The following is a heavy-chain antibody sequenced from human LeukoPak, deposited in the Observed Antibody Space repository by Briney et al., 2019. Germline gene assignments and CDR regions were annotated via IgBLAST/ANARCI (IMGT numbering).Heavy chain of an antibody. CDR2: INPSSGVT. V-gene: IGHV1-2*02. Sequence: ASVKVSFKTSGYSFIDYYMHWVRQAPGQGLEWMGWINPSSGVTKFSQELQDRVTLTRDTSLSTAYMELNSLTFDDTAIYYCAREDTYGEYRPFDFWGQGAPVTVSS. J-gene: IGHJ4*02. D-gene: IGHD5-18*01. CDR1: GYSFIDYY. CDR3: AREDTYGEYRPFDF.